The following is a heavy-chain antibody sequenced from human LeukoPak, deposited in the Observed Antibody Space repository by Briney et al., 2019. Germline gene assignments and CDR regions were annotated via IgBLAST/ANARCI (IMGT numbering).Heavy chain of an antibody. V-gene: IGHV3-23*01. D-gene: IGHD5-12*01. J-gene: IGHJ4*02. CDR1: GFTFSSYG. Sequence: PGGSLRLSCAASGFTFSSYGMSWVRQAPGKGLEWVSAISGSGGSTYYADSVKGRFTISRDNSKNTLYLQMNSLRAEDTAVYYCAKRDIVATIGCFDYWGQGTLVTVSS. CDR3: AKRDIVATIGCFDY. CDR2: ISGSGGST.